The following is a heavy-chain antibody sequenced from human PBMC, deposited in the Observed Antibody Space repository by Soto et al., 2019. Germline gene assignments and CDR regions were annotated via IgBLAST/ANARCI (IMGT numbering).Heavy chain of an antibody. Sequence: PSETLSLTCAVSGGAISNSHWWSWVRQPPGKALEWIAEIYHNENTNYNPSLKSRVSISVDKSKNQFSLNLMSVTAADTAMYYCAGDPVAASGTAFDVWGQGKMVTVSS. D-gene: IGHD6-13*01. CDR2: IYHNENT. V-gene: IGHV4-4*02. J-gene: IGHJ3*01. CDR3: AGDPVAASGTAFDV. CDR1: GGAISNSHW.